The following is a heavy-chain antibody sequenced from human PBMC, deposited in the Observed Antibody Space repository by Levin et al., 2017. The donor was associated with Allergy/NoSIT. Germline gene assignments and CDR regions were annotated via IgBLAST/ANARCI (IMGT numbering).Heavy chain of an antibody. V-gene: IGHV3-20*04. D-gene: IGHD3-10*01. CDR3: ARTSYSGSVRVGYFDF. Sequence: RSGGSLRLSCAASGFTFDDYGMTWVRQAPGKGLEWVSTINWNGATTGYADSVKGRFTISRDNAKNSLYLQMNSLRAEDTALYYCARTSYSGSVRVGYFDFWGHGTLVTVSS. CDR2: INWNGATT. J-gene: IGHJ4*01. CDR1: GFTFDDYG.